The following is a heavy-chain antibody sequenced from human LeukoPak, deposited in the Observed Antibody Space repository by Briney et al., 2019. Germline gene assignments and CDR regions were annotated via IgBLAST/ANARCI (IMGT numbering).Heavy chain of an antibody. V-gene: IGHV3-21*01. CDR3: AREGRLARYSDY. CDR1: GFTFSSYS. Sequence: TGGSLRLSCAASGFTFSSYSMNWVRQAPGKGLEWVSSISSSSSYIYYADSVKGRFTISRDNAKNSLYLQMNSLRAEDTAVYYCAREGRLARYSDYWGQGTLVTVSS. CDR2: ISSSSSYI. J-gene: IGHJ4*02. D-gene: IGHD2-15*01.